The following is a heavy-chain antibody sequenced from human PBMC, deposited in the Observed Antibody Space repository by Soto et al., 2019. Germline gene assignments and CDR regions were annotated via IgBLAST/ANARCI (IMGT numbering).Heavy chain of an antibody. CDR2: IYPGDSDT. Sequence: PGESLKISCKGSGYSFTSYWIGWVRQMPGKGLEWMGIIYPGDSDTRYSPSFQGRVTISADKSISTAYLQWSSLKASDTAVYYCARATYYDFWSGYYTGSWFDPWGQGTLVTVSS. CDR3: ARATYYDFWSGYYTGSWFDP. CDR1: GYSFTSYW. J-gene: IGHJ5*02. D-gene: IGHD3-3*01. V-gene: IGHV5-51*01.